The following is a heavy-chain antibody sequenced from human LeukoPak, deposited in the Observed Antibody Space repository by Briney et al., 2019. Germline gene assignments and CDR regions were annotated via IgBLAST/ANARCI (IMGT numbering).Heavy chain of an antibody. J-gene: IGHJ4*02. D-gene: IGHD2-2*01. CDR3: AKDRYCSSTRCYGDFDY. Sequence: GGSLRLSCEASGFTFSSYAMSWVGQAPGKGLEWVAVISGSGDSAFYADSVKGQFTISRDNSKNTLYLQMNSLRAEDTAVYYCAKDRYCSSTRCYGDFDYWGQGTLVTVSS. V-gene: IGHV3-23*01. CDR2: ISGSGDSA. CDR1: GFTFSSYA.